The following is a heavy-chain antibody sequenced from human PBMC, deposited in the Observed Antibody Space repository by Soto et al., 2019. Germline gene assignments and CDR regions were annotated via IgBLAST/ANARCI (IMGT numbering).Heavy chain of an antibody. CDR3: ARLPRTTTSGSGTDF. J-gene: IGHJ4*02. Sequence: QLQLQESGPGLVKPSETLSLTCTVSGDSISGDYWGWIRQPPGKGLEWIATIYYSGRTFYNPSLESRVTIYVDTSRDQFSLKLTSVTAADTAVYYCARLPRTTTSGSGTDFWGQGTLVTVSS. CDR2: IYYSGRT. CDR1: GDSISGDY. D-gene: IGHD3-10*01. V-gene: IGHV4-39*01.